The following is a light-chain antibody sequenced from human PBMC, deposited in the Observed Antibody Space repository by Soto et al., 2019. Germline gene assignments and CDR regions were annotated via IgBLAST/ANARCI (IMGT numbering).Light chain of an antibody. V-gene: IGKV3-11*01. CDR1: QSVSSY. CDR3: QQRRNWPPYT. CDR2: DAS. Sequence: EIVLTQSPATLSLSPGERATLSCRASQSVSSYLAWYQQKPGQAPRLLIYDASNRATGIPARFSGSESGTDFTLTISSLEPEDFAVYYCQQRRNWPPYTFGQGTKLEIK. J-gene: IGKJ2*01.